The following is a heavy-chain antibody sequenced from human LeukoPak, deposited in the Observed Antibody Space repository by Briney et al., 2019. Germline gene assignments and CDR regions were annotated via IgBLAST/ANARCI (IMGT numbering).Heavy chain of an antibody. D-gene: IGHD6-13*01. CDR1: GFNFDAYA. CDR3: AKDKAGTIVWYGRWAIGLFDY. Sequence: GGSLRLSCAASGFNFDAYAMHWVRQAPGKGLQWISLISADGGSTYYADSVKGRFTISRDNSRNSLYLQMNSLTTEDTVFYYCAKDKAGTIVWYGRWAIGLFDYWGQGTLLTVSS. CDR2: ISADGGST. V-gene: IGHV3-43*02. J-gene: IGHJ4*02.